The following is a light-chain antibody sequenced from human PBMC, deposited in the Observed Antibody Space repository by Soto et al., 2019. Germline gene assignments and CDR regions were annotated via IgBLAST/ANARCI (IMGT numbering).Light chain of an antibody. CDR2: EVS. CDR1: SSDFGDDKY. V-gene: IGLV2-14*01. Sequence: QSALTQPASVSGSPGQSITMSCTGSSSDFGDDKYVTWYQQQPGKGPKLMIYEVSNRPSGVSNRFSGSKSGNTASLTISGLQAEDEADYYCSSYTSSSTYVVFGGGTQLTVL. J-gene: IGLJ2*01. CDR3: SSYTSSSTYVV.